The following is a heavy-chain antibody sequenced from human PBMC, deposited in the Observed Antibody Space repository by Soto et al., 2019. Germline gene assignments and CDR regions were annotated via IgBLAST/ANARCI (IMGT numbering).Heavy chain of an antibody. CDR3: ARTVYDFWSGYYSPFDY. CDR2: ISAYNGNT. D-gene: IGHD3-3*01. V-gene: IGHV1-18*01. Sequence: ASVKVSCKASGYTFTSYGISWVRQAPGQGLEWMGWISAYNGNTNYAQKLQGRVTMTTDTSTSTAYMELRSLRSEDTAVYYCARTVYDFWSGYYSPFDYWGQGTLVTVSS. CDR1: GYTFTSYG. J-gene: IGHJ4*02.